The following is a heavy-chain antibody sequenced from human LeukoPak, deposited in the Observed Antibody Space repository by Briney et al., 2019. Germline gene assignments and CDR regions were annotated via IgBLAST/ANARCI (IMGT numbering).Heavy chain of an antibody. J-gene: IGHJ4*02. V-gene: IGHV3-11*01. CDR2: ISSSGSTM. D-gene: IGHD3-22*01. CDR1: GFTFSDYY. CDR3: ARPGDYYDSSGYYRFEY. Sequence: PGGSLRLSCAASGFTFSDYYMSWIRQAPGKGLEWISHISSSGSTMYNADSVKGRFTISRDNAKNSVYLQMNSLRAEDTAVYYCARPGDYYDSSGYYRFEYWGQGTLVTVSS.